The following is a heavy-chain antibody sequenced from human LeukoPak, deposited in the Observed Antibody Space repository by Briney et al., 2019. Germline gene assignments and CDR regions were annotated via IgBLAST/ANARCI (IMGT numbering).Heavy chain of an antibody. CDR2: LSGSGVNT. CDR1: GFTFSSYA. CDR3: AKDYFSGN. D-gene: IGHD3-10*01. J-gene: IGHJ4*02. Sequence: TGGSLRLSCAASGFTFSSYAMSWVRQAPGKGLEWVSTLSGSGVNTYYADSVKGRFTISRDNSKNTLYLQMNSLRAEDTAVYYCAKDYFSGNWGQGTLVTVSS. V-gene: IGHV3-23*01.